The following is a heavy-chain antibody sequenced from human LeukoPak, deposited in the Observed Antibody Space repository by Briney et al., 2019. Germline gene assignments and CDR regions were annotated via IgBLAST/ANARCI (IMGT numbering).Heavy chain of an antibody. V-gene: IGHV3-30*18. CDR1: GFIFSSYG. D-gene: IGHD3-9*01. J-gene: IGHJ6*03. CDR3: AKYDILTGYYYYYYYYMDV. CDR2: ISYDGGNI. Sequence: PGGSLRLSCAASGFIFSSYGMHWVRQAPGKGLEWVAVISYDGGNISYTDSVKGRFTISRDNSKNTLYLQMNSLRAEDTAVYYCAKYDILTGYYYYYYYYMDVWGKGTTVTVSS.